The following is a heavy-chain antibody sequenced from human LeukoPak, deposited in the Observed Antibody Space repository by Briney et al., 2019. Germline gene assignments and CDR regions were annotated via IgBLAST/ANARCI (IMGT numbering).Heavy chain of an antibody. J-gene: IGHJ4*02. V-gene: IGHV3-48*03. CDR2: ISSSGSTI. D-gene: IGHD4-17*01. CDR1: GSTFSTYE. CDR3: ARDPYYGDYVV. Sequence: PGGSLRLSCAASGSTFSTYEMNWVRQAPGKGLEWVSYISSSGSTIYYTDSVKGRFTISRDNAKNSLYLQMNSLRAEDTAVYYCARDPYYGDYVVWGQGTLVTVSS.